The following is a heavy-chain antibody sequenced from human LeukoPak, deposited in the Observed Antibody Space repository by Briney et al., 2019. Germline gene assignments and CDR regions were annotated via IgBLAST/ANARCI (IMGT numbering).Heavy chain of an antibody. CDR1: GFTFSSYG. V-gene: IGHV3-33*06. J-gene: IGHJ4*02. CDR3: AKDLSGGSQYYFDY. Sequence: GGSLRLSCAASGFTFSSYGMHWVRQAPGKGLEWVAVIWYDGSNKYYADSVKGRFTISRDNSKNTLYLQTNSLRAEDTAVYYCAKDLSGGSQYYFDYWGQGTLVTVSS. CDR2: IWYDGSNK. D-gene: IGHD2-15*01.